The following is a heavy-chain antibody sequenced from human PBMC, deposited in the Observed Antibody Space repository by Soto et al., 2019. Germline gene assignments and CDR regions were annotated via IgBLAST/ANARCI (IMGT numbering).Heavy chain of an antibody. V-gene: IGHV1-2*02. CDR2: INHNSGDT. D-gene: IGHD3-22*01. CDR1: GYTFTGYY. Sequence: SVKVSCKASGYTFTGYYMHWVRQAPGQGLEWMGWINHNSGDTNYAQKFQGRVIMTRDTSISTAYMELSGLRSDDTAVYYCARGFYYDSGYWAAFDIWGQGTMVTVSS. CDR3: ARGFYYDSGYWAAFDI. J-gene: IGHJ3*02.